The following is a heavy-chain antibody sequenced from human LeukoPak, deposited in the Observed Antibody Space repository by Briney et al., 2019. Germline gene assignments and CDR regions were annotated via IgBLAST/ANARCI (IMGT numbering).Heavy chain of an antibody. J-gene: IGHJ5*02. CDR3: ARHVRKRGIAAAGSPGWFDP. CDR2: IYYSGNT. Sequence: SETLSLTCTVSAGSISSSSYSWGWIRQPPGKGLEWIGSIYYSGNTYYNPPLKSRVTISVDTSKNQFSLKLNSVTAADTAAYYCARHVRKRGIAAAGSPGWFDPWGQGTLVTVSS. CDR1: AGSISSSSYS. V-gene: IGHV4-39*01. D-gene: IGHD6-13*01.